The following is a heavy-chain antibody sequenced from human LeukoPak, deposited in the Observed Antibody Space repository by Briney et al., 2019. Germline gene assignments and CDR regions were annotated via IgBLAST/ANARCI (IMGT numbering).Heavy chain of an antibody. D-gene: IGHD6-19*01. J-gene: IGHJ4*02. CDR2: TNPNSGDT. Sequence: ASVKVSCKASGYTFTGYYIHWVRQAPGQGLEWMGWTNPNSGDTNYAQRFQGRVTMTRDTSIRTAYMEMTRLTSDDTAMYYCTRDGQWGTDYWGRGTLVTVSS. V-gene: IGHV1-2*02. CDR3: TRDGQWGTDY. CDR1: GYTFTGYY.